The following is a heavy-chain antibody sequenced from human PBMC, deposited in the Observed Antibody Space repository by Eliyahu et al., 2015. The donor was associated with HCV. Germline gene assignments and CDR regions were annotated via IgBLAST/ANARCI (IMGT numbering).Heavy chain of an antibody. CDR3: AKPPTSSGYYPFDY. V-gene: IGHV3-23*04. CDR2: ISGSGGST. Sequence: EVQLVESGGGLVQPGGSLRLSXAASGFTXXXHPWREVGPARGQGVXWVXAISGSGGSTYYADSVKGRFTISRDNSKNTLYLQMNSLRAEDTAVYYCAKPPTSSGYYPFDYWGQGTLVTVSS. J-gene: IGHJ4*02. CDR1: GFTXXXHP. D-gene: IGHD3-22*01.